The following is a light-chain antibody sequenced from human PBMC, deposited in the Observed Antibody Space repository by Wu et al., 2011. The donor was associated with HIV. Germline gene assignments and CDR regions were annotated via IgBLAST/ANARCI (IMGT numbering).Light chain of an antibody. Sequence: LLTQSPATLSLSPGERATLSCRASRSINSLLSWHQHKPDQPPRLLIYAASQRATGIPARFSGRGSGTDFTLIISSLEPEDFAVYYCQQHTNWPLTFGQGTRLEIK. CDR2: AAS. V-gene: IGKV3-11*01. CDR1: RSINSL. CDR3: QQHTNWPLT. J-gene: IGKJ5*01.